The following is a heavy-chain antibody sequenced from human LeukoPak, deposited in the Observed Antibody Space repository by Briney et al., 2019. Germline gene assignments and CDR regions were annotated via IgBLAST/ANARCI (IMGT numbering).Heavy chain of an antibody. D-gene: IGHD2-15*01. CDR2: IKSQANGGTT. J-gene: IGHJ4*02. CDR3: NALGYPQCSGD. Sequence: GGSLRVSCVDSVYTIINARICWGCQAPGKGLEWVGRIKSQANGGTTDYAAPVKGRFNILRDDSKTTLYLEMHSLKTEDTAVYYCNALGYPQCSGDSGQGSQVTVSS. V-gene: IGHV3-15*01. CDR1: VYTIINAR.